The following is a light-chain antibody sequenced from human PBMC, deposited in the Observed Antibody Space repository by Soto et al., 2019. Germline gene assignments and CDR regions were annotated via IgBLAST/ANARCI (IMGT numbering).Light chain of an antibody. CDR2: DAS. CDR3: QKRSNWPT. J-gene: IGKJ4*01. Sequence: EIVLTQSPATLSLSPGERATLSCRASQSVSSYLAWYQQKPGQAPRLLIYDASNRATCIPARFSGSGSGTDFTLTISSLEPEAFAVYYCQKRSNWPTFGGGTKVEIK. CDR1: QSVSSY. V-gene: IGKV3-11*01.